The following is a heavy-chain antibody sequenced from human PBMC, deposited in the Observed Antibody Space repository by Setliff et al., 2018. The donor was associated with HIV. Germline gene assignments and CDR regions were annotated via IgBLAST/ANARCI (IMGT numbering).Heavy chain of an antibody. V-gene: IGHV3-7*01. Sequence: PGGSLRLSCAASGFIFTDCWMSWVRQAPGKGLEWVANIHKNGQSDTYHADSVKGRVTLSRDNSKNTLYLQMNSLRPEDTAVYYCARVRLYNNALDYWGQGTLVTVSS. CDR1: GFIFTDCW. CDR2: IHKNGQSDT. J-gene: IGHJ4*02. D-gene: IGHD3-10*01. CDR3: ARVRLYNNALDY.